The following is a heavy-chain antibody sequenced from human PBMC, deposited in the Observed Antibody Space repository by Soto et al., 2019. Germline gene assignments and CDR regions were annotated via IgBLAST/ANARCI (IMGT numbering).Heavy chain of an antibody. CDR2: INHSGST. CDR1: GGSFSGYY. J-gene: IGHJ6*02. CDR3: AGLGGGGKVLGGYARYYYYGMDV. D-gene: IGHD5-12*01. Sequence: QVQLQQWGAGLLKPSETLSLTCAVYGGSFSGYYWSWIRQPPGKGLEWIGEINHSGSTNYNPSLKSRVTISVDTSKNQFSLKLSSVTAADTAVYYCAGLGGGGKVLGGYARYYYYGMDVWGQGTTVTVSS. V-gene: IGHV4-34*01.